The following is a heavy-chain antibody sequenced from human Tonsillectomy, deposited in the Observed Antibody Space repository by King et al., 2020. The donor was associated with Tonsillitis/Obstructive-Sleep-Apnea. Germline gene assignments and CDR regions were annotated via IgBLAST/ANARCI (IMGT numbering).Heavy chain of an antibody. CDR3: ASLRHRSWHFYMDV. D-gene: IGHD1-26*01. V-gene: IGHV5-51*01. J-gene: IGHJ6*03. CDR2: IYPGDSDT. Sequence: QLVQSGAEIKKPGESLKISCKGSGYSFTSYWIAWVRQMPGKGLEWMGLIYPGDSDTKYSPSFQGQVTISADKAIGTAYLQWSSLKASDTAMYYCASLRHRSWHFYMDVWGKGTTVTVSS. CDR1: GYSFTSYW.